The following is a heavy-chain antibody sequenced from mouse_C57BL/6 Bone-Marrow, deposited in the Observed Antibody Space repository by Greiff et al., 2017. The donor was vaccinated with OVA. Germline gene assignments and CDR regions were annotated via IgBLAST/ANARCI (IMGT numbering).Heavy chain of an antibody. D-gene: IGHD4-1*01. CDR1: GYTFTDYY. J-gene: IGHJ2*01. CDR2: INPNNGGT. Sequence: EVQLQQSGPELVKPGASVKISCKASGYTFTDYYMNWVKQSHGKSLEWIGDINPNNGGTSYNQKFKGKATLTVDKSSSTAYMELRSLTSEDSAVYYCARDEANWVFDYWGQGTTLTVSS. V-gene: IGHV1-26*01. CDR3: ARDEANWVFDY.